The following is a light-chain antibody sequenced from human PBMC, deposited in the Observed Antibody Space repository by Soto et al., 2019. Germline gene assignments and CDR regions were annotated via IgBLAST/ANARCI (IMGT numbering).Light chain of an antibody. CDR1: RSDVGGYNY. V-gene: IGLV2-14*03. J-gene: IGLJ1*01. CDR2: DVS. CDR3: SSYTTSNNRQIV. Sequence: QSVLTQPASVSGSPGQSITISCTGTRSDVGGYNYVSWYQHHPGKAPKLMIYDVSNRPSGVSNRFSGSKSGNTASLTISGLQPEDEADYYCSSYTTSNNRQIVLGTGTKLTVL.